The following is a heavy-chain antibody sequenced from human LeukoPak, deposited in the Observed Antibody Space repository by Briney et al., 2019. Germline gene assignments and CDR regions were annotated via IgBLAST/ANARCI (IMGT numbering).Heavy chain of an antibody. J-gene: IGHJ4*02. Sequence: PGGSLRLSCAASGFTFSSYTMSWVRQAPGKGLEWVSTITTSDGNTYYADSVKGRFTISRDNAKNSLYLQMNSLRAEDTAVYYCARVGYYDSSGYRAFDYWGQGTLVTVSS. CDR1: GFTFSSYT. D-gene: IGHD3-22*01. CDR3: ARVGYYDSSGYRAFDY. CDR2: ITTSDGNT. V-gene: IGHV3-21*01.